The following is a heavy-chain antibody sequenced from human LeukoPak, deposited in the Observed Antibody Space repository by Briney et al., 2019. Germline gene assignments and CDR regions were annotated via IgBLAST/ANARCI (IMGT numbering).Heavy chain of an antibody. CDR3: ARGDILTGYSF. CDR1: GGSFSGYY. D-gene: IGHD3-9*01. CDR2: INHSGNT. J-gene: IGHJ4*02. V-gene: IGHV4-34*01. Sequence: PSETLSLTCAVYGGSFSGYYWSWIRQPPGKGLEWIGEINHSGNTNYNPSLKSRVTISVDTSKNQFSLKLNSVTAADTAVYYCARGDILTGYSFWGQGTLVTVSS.